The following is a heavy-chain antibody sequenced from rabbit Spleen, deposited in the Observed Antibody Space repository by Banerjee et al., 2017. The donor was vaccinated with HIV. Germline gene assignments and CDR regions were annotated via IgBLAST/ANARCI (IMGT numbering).Heavy chain of an antibody. CDR1: GFSFSSSHW. D-gene: IGHD8-1*01. Sequence: QEQLVESGGGLVKPEGSLKLSCTASGFSFSSSHWICWVRQAPGKGLEWIACIYAGSSDRTYYASWAKGRFTISKTSSTTVTLQMTSLTAADTATYFCARDSGSSFSSYGMDLWGPGTLVTVS. CDR3: ARDSGSSFSSYGMDL. J-gene: IGHJ6*01. CDR2: IYAGSSDRT. V-gene: IGHV1S45*01.